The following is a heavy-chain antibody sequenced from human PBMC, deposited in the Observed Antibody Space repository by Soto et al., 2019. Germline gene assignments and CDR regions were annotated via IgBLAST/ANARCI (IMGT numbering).Heavy chain of an antibody. D-gene: IGHD5-12*01. CDR2: FYDSGST. V-gene: IGHV4-61*01. CDR1: GGSVSSGSFY. CDR3: AASAPPATNYYYAMDV. Sequence: PSETVSLTCTFSGGSVSSGSFYWSWIRRPPGKGLEWIGYFYDSGSTNYNPSLRSRVTMSVDTSKNQFSLKLSSVTAADTAVYYCAASAPPATNYYYAMDVWGQGTTVTVSS. J-gene: IGHJ6*02.